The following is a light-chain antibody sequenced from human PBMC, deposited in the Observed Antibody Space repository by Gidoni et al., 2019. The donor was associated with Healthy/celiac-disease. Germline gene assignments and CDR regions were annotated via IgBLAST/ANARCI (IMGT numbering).Light chain of an antibody. V-gene: IGLV3-19*01. CDR1: SLRSYY. J-gene: IGLJ3*02. CDR2: GKN. CDR3: NSRDSSGNHWV. Sequence: SSELTQDPAVSVALGQTVRITCQGYSLRSYYASWYQQKPGQAPVLVIYGKNNRPSGIPDRFSGSSSGNTASLTITGAQAEDEADYYCNSRDSSGNHWVFGGGTKLXVX.